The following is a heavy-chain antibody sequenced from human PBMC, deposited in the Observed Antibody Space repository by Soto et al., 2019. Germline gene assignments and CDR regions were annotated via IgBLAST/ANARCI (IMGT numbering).Heavy chain of an antibody. J-gene: IGHJ4*02. V-gene: IGHV1-69*01. Sequence: QVQLVQSGAEVKKPGSSVKVSCKASGGNFSSYAISWVRQAPGQGLEWMGGIIPIFGTANYAQKLQGRVTITADESTSTAYMELSSLRSEDTAVYYWARGRAAAVHYYFDYWGQGTLVTVSS. CDR3: ARGRAAAVHYYFDY. CDR2: IIPIFGTA. D-gene: IGHD6-13*01. CDR1: GGNFSSYA.